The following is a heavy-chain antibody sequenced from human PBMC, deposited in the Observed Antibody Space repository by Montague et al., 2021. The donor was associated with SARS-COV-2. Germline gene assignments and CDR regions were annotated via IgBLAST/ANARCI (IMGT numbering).Heavy chain of an antibody. CDR1: GFSLSTSGMC. D-gene: IGHD5-18*01. CDR2: XDWDDDE. V-gene: IGHV2-70*01. J-gene: IGHJ6*02. CDR3: PRIPVSGTAMDQYYYCYGMDV. Sequence: PALVKPTQTLTLTCTFSGFSLSTSGMCVSWIRQPPGKALEWLALXDWDDDEYYSTSLKTRLTISKDTSKNQVVLTMTNMDPVDTATYYRPRIPVSGTAMDQYYYCYGMDVWGQGTTVTVSS.